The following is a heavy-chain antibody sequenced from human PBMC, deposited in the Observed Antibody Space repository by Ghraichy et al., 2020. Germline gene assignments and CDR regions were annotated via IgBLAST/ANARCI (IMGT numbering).Heavy chain of an antibody. CDR1: GFTFSSYA. D-gene: IGHD6-13*01. Sequence: GGSLRLSCAASGFTFSSYAMSWVRQAPGKGLEWVSAISGSGGSTYYADSVTGRFTISRDNSKNTLYLQMNSLRAEDTAVYYCAKDGLRAAAGTYPYYFDYWGQGTLVTVSS. CDR3: AKDGLRAAAGTYPYYFDY. CDR2: ISGSGGST. V-gene: IGHV3-23*01. J-gene: IGHJ4*02.